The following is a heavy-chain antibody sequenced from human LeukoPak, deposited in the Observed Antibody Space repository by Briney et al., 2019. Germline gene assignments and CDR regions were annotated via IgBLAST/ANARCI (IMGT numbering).Heavy chain of an antibody. D-gene: IGHD2-2*01. J-gene: IGHJ3*02. Sequence: ASVKVSCKASGYTFTGYYMHWVRQAPGQGLEWMGWINPNSGGTNYAQKFQGRVTMTRDTSISTAYMELSRLRSDDTAVYYCAITVTSHLLWYLNDAFDIWGQGTMVTVSS. CDR2: INPNSGGT. CDR1: GYTFTGYY. CDR3: AITVTSHLLWYLNDAFDI. V-gene: IGHV1-2*02.